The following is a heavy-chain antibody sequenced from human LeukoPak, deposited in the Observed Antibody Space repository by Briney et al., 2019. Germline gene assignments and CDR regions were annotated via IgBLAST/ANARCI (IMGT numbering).Heavy chain of an antibody. J-gene: IGHJ4*02. Sequence: GGSLRLSCAASGFTFGGYETNWVRQAPGKAREWVSYISSSGSTKNYADSVKGRFTISRDNAKNSLYLQMSSLRAEDTAVYYCASFYDSTGSDYWGEGNLVTASS. CDR2: ISSSGSTK. D-gene: IGHD3-22*01. CDR3: ASFYDSTGSDY. CDR1: GFTFGGYE. V-gene: IGHV3-48*03.